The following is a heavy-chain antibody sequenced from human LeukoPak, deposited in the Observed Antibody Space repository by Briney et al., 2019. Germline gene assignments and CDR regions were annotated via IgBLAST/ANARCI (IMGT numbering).Heavy chain of an antibody. J-gene: IGHJ4*02. CDR2: VKSDGSNP. D-gene: IGHD3-10*01. CDR3: ARDIVSGSGSLDY. V-gene: IGHV3-74*01. Sequence: PGGSLRLSCAASRFSFSNYWMHWVRQAPGKRRVRVSRVKSDGSNPSYADSVKGRFTISRDNAENMLYLQMNTLGAEDTAVYYCARDIVSGSGSLDYWGQGTLVTVSS. CDR1: RFSFSNYW.